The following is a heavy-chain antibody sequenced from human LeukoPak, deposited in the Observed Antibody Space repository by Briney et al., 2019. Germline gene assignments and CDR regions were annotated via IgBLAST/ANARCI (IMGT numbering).Heavy chain of an antibody. J-gene: IGHJ4*02. Sequence: QAGGSLRLSCAASGFTFSSYWMSWVRQAPGKGLEWVANIKQDGSEKYYVDSVKGRFTISRDNAKNSLYLQMNSLRAEDTAVYYCARDYYDSSGYLDYWGQGTLVTVSS. CDR3: ARDYYDSSGYLDY. V-gene: IGHV3-7*01. CDR2: IKQDGSEK. CDR1: GFTFSSYW. D-gene: IGHD3-22*01.